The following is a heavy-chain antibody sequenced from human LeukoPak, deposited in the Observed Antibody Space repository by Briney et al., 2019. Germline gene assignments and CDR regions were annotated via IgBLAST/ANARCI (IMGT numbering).Heavy chain of an antibody. Sequence: GGSLRLSCAASGYTFSSYSMNWVRQAPGKGLEWVSYISSSSSTIHYADSVKGRFTISRDNAKNSLYLQMNSLRAEDTAVYYCARDSYSGYDRLLNWGQGTLVTVSS. J-gene: IGHJ4*02. V-gene: IGHV3-48*01. D-gene: IGHD5-12*01. CDR3: ARDSYSGYDRLLN. CDR1: GYTFSSYS. CDR2: ISSSSSTI.